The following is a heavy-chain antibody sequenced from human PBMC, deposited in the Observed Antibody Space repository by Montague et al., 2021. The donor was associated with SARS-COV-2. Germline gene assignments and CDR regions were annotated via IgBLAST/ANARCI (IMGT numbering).Heavy chain of an antibody. D-gene: IGHD5-24*01. V-gene: IGHV4-4*07. CDR3: VRDRGNWYYFDY. J-gene: IGHJ4*02. CDR1: GVSITSYY. Sequence: SETLSLTCSISGVSITSYYWSWVRQPAGKGLEWIGHIYASGSTNYSPSLKSRVRLSIDNPKNQFSLKLESLTAAGTAVYYCVRDRGNWYYFDYWGQGALVTVSS. CDR2: IYASGST.